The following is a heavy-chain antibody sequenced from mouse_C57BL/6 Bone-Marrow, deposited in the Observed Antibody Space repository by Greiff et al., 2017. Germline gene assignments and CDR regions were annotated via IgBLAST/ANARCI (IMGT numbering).Heavy chain of an antibody. CDR1: GYTFPSYW. Sequence: QVLVKQPGAELVKPGASVKMSCKASGYTFPSYWITWVKQRPGQGLEWIGDIYPGSGSTNYNEKFKSKATLTVDTSSSTAYMQLSSLTSEDSAVYYCARPYYSNYWYFDVWGTGTTVTVSS. CDR3: ARPYYSNYWYFDV. V-gene: IGHV1-55*01. CDR2: IYPGSGST. D-gene: IGHD2-5*01. J-gene: IGHJ1*03.